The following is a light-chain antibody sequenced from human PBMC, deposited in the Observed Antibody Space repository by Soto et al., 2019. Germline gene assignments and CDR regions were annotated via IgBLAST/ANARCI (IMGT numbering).Light chain of an antibody. CDR2: DAS. CDR1: QTISSW. J-gene: IGKJ2*02. CDR3: QQYHSYSCT. Sequence: DIQMTQSPSPLSAPVGDRVTITCRASQTISSWLALYQQKPGKIPKLLIEDASTLESGVPSRVSGRGSWTEFTLTISSLRPDGFATYYDQQYHSYSCTFSQGAPLE. V-gene: IGKV1-5*01.